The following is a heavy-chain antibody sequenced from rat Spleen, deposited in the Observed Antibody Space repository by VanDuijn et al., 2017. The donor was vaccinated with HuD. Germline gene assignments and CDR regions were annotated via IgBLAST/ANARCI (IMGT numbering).Heavy chain of an antibody. CDR1: GFTFNNYW. CDR3: XRHXXXTDXXXWXXX. J-gene: IGHJ3*01. D-gene: IGHD1-6*01. Sequence: EVQLVESGGGLVQPGRSLKLSCVASGFTFNNYWMTWIRQSPGKGLEWVASITDPGGHTYYQDSVTGRFTISREKAKDNLYLQMDSPRSEDNAPYXXXRHXXXTDXXXWXXXWGQGTXXTVSS. V-gene: IGHV5-31*01. CDR2: ITDPGGHT.